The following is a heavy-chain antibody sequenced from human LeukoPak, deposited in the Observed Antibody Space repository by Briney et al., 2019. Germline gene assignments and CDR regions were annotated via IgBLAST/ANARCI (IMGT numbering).Heavy chain of an antibody. CDR1: GFTFSSYW. CDR3: ARNYISDYYYYFDY. Sequence: GGPLRLSCAASGFTFSSYWMNWARQDPGKGLECLPSKNHNGNVNYYVDSVKGRFTISRDNSRNTLYLQMNSLRAEDTAVYYCARNYISDYYYYFDYWGQGTLVTVSS. V-gene: IGHV3-7*03. CDR2: KNHNGNVN. J-gene: IGHJ4*02. D-gene: IGHD3-3*01.